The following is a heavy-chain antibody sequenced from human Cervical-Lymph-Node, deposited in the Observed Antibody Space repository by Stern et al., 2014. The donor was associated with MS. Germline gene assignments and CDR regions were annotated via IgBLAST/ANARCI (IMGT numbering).Heavy chain of an antibody. Sequence: VQLVESEAEVKKPGESLKISCKASGYMFASHWIGWVRQMPGKGLEWIGVTYPGDSDTRYSPSFQGLVTISVDKSISTAYLQWSSLKASDTAMYYCARVNGGNSDWFDPWGQGTLVTVSS. CDR1: GYMFASHW. CDR2: TYPGDSDT. D-gene: IGHD4-23*01. V-gene: IGHV5-51*01. J-gene: IGHJ5*02. CDR3: ARVNGGNSDWFDP.